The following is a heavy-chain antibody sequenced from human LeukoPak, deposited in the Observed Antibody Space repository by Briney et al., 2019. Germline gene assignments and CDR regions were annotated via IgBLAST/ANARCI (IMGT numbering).Heavy chain of an antibody. Sequence: KPGRSLRLSCAASGFTFSSYSMNWVRQAPGKGLEWVSSISSSSSYIYYADSVKGRFTISRDNAKNSLYLQMNSLRAEDTAVYYCARDRNTDFDYWGQGTLVTVSS. CDR1: GFTFSSYS. CDR2: ISSSSSYI. V-gene: IGHV3-21*01. CDR3: ARDRNTDFDY. J-gene: IGHJ4*02.